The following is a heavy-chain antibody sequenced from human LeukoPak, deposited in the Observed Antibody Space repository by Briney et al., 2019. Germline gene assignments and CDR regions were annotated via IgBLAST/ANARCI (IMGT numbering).Heavy chain of an antibody. J-gene: IGHJ4*02. V-gene: IGHV3-23*01. D-gene: IGHD3-3*01. CDR2: ISGSGGST. CDR3: AKGGTVLRFLEWLLGGSYFDY. Sequence: QPGGSLRLSCAASGFTFSSYAMSWVRQAPGKGLEWVSAISGSGGSTYYADSVKGRFTISRDNSKNTLYLQMNSLRAEDTAVYYCAKGGTVLRFLEWLLGGSYFDYWGQGNLVTVSS. CDR1: GFTFSSYA.